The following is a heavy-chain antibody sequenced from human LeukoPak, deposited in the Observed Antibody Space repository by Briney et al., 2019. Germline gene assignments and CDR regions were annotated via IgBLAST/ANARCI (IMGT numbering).Heavy chain of an antibody. CDR3: AKDGHYDSSGFTLQY. D-gene: IGHD3-22*01. Sequence: GGSLRLSCAASGFTFSNYAITWVRQAPGKGLEWVSTISSSGSNTYYADSVKGRFAISRDNSKNTLYLQMNSLRAEDTAVYYCAKDGHYDSSGFTLQYWGQGTLVTVSS. CDR1: GFTFSNYA. CDR2: ISSSGSNT. J-gene: IGHJ1*01. V-gene: IGHV3-23*01.